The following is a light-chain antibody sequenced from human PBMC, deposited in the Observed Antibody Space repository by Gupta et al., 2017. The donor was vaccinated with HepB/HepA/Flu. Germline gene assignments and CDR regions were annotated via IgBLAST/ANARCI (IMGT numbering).Light chain of an antibody. Sequence: IQLTQSPSSLSASVGDRISITCRASQDMSNYLAWYQQKPGKGPKLLIYAASTLQSGVPSRFSGSGSGTXFNLSIXRLQPEDVATYYCQKYDSAPIACGXGTKVEI. CDR2: AAS. CDR1: QDMSNY. J-gene: IGKJ4*01. V-gene: IGKV1-27*01. CDR3: QKYDSAPIA.